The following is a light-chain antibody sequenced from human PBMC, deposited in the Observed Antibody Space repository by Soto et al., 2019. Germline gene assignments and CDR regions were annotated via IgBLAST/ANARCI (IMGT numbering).Light chain of an antibody. CDR2: DAY. J-gene: IGKJ5*01. Sequence: VVLTHSPVTLSLSPGXXXXXXXRASQSFRGLLAWYQQKPGQAPRLLIYDAYNRATGIPPRFSGSGSGTDFTLTISSLEPEDSAVYYCQQRHMWPITFGQGTRLEI. CDR3: QQRHMWPIT. CDR1: QSFRGL. V-gene: IGKV3-11*01.